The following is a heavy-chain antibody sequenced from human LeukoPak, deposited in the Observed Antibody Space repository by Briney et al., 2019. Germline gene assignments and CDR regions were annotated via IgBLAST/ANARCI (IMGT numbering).Heavy chain of an antibody. J-gene: IGHJ3*02. V-gene: IGHV3-30-3*01. CDR1: GFTFSSYA. Sequence: PGGSLRLSCAASGFTFSSYAMHWVRQAPGKGLEWVAVISYDGSNKYYADSVKGRFTISRDNSKNTLYLQTNSLRAEDTAVYYCARDRVTMIVVVTPRRAFDIWGQGTMVTVSS. CDR2: ISYDGSNK. CDR3: ARDRVTMIVVVTPRRAFDI. D-gene: IGHD3-22*01.